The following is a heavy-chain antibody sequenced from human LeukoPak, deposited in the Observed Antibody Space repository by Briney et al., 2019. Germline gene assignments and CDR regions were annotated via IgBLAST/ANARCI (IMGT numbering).Heavy chain of an antibody. J-gene: IGHJ4*02. CDR2: IIPIFGTA. V-gene: IGHV1-69*13. D-gene: IGHD3-22*01. Sequence: SVKVSCKASGGPFSSFAISWVRQAPGQGLEWMGGIIPIFGTANYAQKFQGRVTITADESTSTAYMELSSLRSEDTAVYYCASGYYYDSSGYCGYWGQGTLVTVSS. CDR3: ASGYYYDSSGYCGY. CDR1: GGPFSSFA.